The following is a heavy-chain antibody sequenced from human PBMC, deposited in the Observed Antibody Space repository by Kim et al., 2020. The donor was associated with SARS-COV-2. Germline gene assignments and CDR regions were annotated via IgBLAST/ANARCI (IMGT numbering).Heavy chain of an antibody. J-gene: IGHJ6*02. V-gene: IGHV3-15*01. D-gene: IGHD5-12*01. CDR2: IKSKTDGGTT. Sequence: GGSLRLSCAASGFTFSNAWMSWVRQAPGKGLEWVGRIKSKTDGGTTDYAAPVKGRFTISRDDSKNTLYLQMNSLKTEDTAVYYCTTASGGSIYYYYYGMDVWGQGTTVTVSS. CDR3: TTASGGSIYYYYYGMDV. CDR1: GFTFSNAW.